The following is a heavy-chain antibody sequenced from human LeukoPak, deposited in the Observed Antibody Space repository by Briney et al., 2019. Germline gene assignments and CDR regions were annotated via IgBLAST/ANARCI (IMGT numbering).Heavy chain of an antibody. V-gene: IGHV3-21*01. Sequence: GGSLRLSCAASGFTFSSYSMNWVRQAPGKGPEWVSSISSSSSYIYYADSVKGRFTISRDNAKNSLYLQMNSLRAEDTAVYYCARLANYYDSSGDGFDIWGQGTMVTVSS. D-gene: IGHD3-22*01. J-gene: IGHJ3*02. CDR3: ARLANYYDSSGDGFDI. CDR1: GFTFSSYS. CDR2: ISSSSSYI.